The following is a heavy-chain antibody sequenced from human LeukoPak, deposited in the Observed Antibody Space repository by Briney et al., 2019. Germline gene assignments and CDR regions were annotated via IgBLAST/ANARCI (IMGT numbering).Heavy chain of an antibody. J-gene: IGHJ6*03. CDR2: IRYDGSEK. CDR3: VKGYDYYMDV. Sequence: PGGSLRLSCAASGFTFSSYGMHWVRQAPGKGLEWVAFIRYDGSEKYYADAVKGRFTISRDNSKNTLNLQMNSLRAEDTAVYYCVKGYDYYMDVWGKGTTVT. V-gene: IGHV3-30*02. CDR1: GFTFSSYG.